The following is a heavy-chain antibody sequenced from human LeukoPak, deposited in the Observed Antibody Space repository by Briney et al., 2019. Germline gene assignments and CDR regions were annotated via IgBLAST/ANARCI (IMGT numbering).Heavy chain of an antibody. CDR3: ARRYGSGSSGTFDY. Sequence: SETLSLTCTVSGYSIGSGYWGWIRQPPGKGLEWIAYIYYSGSTNYNPSLKSRVTISVDTSKNQFSLKLSSVTAADTAVYYCARRYGSGSSGTFDYWGQGTLVTVSS. CDR2: IYYSGST. V-gene: IGHV4-59*01. D-gene: IGHD3-10*01. J-gene: IGHJ4*02. CDR1: GYSIGSGY.